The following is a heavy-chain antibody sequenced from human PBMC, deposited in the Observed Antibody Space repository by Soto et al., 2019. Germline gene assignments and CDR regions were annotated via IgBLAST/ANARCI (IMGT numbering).Heavy chain of an antibody. Sequence: EVQLVESGGGLVQPGGSLRLSCATSGFILSDCAMNWVRQAPGKGLAWVSYISSSSSVIDYADSVKGRFTVSRDNARNSLYLQMNSLRAEDTAVYYCARDLSWGSNWYYYMDVWGKGTTVTVSS. CDR2: ISSSSSVI. D-gene: IGHD7-27*01. CDR3: ARDLSWGSNWYYYMDV. J-gene: IGHJ6*03. V-gene: IGHV3-48*01. CDR1: GFILSDCA.